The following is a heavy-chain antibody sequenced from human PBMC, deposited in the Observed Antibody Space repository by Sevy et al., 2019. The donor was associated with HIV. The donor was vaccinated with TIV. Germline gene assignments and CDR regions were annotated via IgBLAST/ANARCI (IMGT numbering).Heavy chain of an antibody. CDR3: TTEGAD. CDR2: VRSKGDCGTA. J-gene: IGHJ1*01. Sequence: GGSLRLSCAASGFSFSDARLSWVRQVPGKGLEWVGRVRSKGDCGTAEYAAPVKGRFTIARDDSKNTMYVQMNNLKNEDTGIYYCTTEGADWGQGTLVTVSS. CDR1: GFSFSDAR. V-gene: IGHV3-15*01.